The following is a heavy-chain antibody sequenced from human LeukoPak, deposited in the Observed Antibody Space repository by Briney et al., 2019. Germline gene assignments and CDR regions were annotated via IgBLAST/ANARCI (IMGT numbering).Heavy chain of an antibody. Sequence: PSETLSLTRTVSVGSISSSSYYGGWIRQPPGKGLEWIGHYYYWWCPFFNPFLKSRVTISLDTSKTQSSLNLSSVTAADTAVYYCARLYYDSSGYYQICYFDYWGQGTLVTVSS. CDR3: ARLYYDSSGYYQICYFDY. CDR1: VGSISSSSYY. D-gene: IGHD3-22*01. CDR2: YYYWWCP. V-gene: IGHV4-39*01. J-gene: IGHJ4*02.